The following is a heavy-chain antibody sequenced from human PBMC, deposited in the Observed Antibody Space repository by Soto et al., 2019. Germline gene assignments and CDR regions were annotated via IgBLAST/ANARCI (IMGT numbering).Heavy chain of an antibody. CDR2: ISWNSAKI. J-gene: IGHJ3*01. Sequence: EVLLVESGGGLVQPGRSLMLSCAASGFTFDDYPMHWVRQAPGKGLEWVSTISWNSAKIAYADSVKCRFTVSRDNAKNSRYLQMASLRVYDTALYYCAKDRDGGSYFDMPDSFDVWGQGTVVTVSS. CDR3: AKDRDGGSYFDMPDSFDV. D-gene: IGHD1-26*01. CDR1: GFTFDDYP. V-gene: IGHV3-9*01.